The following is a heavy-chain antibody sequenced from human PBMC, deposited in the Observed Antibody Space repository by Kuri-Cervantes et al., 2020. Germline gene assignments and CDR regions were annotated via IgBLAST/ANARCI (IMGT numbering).Heavy chain of an antibody. V-gene: IGHV1-8*01. CDR2: MNPNSGNT. Sequence: ASVKVSCKASGYTFTSYDINWVRQATGQGLEWMGWMNPNSGNTGYAQKFQGRVTMTRNTSISTAYMGLSSLRSEDTAVYYCAREGGTYDYVWGSYRTQYYYGMDVWGQGTTVTVSS. CDR3: AREGGTYDYVWGSYRTQYYYGMDV. J-gene: IGHJ6*02. CDR1: GYTFTSYD. D-gene: IGHD3-16*02.